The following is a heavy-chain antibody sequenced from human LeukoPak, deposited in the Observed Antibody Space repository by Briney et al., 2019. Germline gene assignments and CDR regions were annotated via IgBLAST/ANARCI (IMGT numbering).Heavy chain of an antibody. CDR1: GFTFSSYA. CDR3: ARLLYSSRLFDY. CDR2: ISGSGGST. V-gene: IGHV3-23*01. J-gene: IGHJ4*02. D-gene: IGHD6-13*01. Sequence: GGSLRLSCAASGFTFSSYAMSWVRQAPGKGLEWVSAISGSGGSTYYADSVKGRFTISRDNAKNSLYLQMNSLTAEDTAVYYCARLLYSSRLFDYWGQGTLVTVSS.